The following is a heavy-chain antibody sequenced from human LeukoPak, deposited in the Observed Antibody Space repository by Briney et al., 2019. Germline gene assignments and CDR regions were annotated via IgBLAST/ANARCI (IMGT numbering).Heavy chain of an antibody. CDR2: IQYDGNTI. D-gene: IGHD5-18*01. CDR3: AREGSLYGYHSFDS. Sequence: PGGSLRLSCVASGFTYSHNGMHWVRQAPGKGLEWVAFIQYDGNTIFYADSVKGRFTISRDNSKNTLYLQMNSLKTDDTAVYYCAREGSLYGYHSFDSWGQGTLVTVSS. V-gene: IGHV3-33*05. J-gene: IGHJ4*02. CDR1: GFTYSHNG.